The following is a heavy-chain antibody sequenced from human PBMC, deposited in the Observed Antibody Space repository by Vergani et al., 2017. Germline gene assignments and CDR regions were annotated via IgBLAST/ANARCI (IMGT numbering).Heavy chain of an antibody. CDR2: ISSDGGST. J-gene: IGHJ4*02. V-gene: IGHV3-23*01. CDR1: GFTFSTYA. CDR3: AGPQGTSAYYYGGFDY. D-gene: IGHD3-22*01. Sequence: EVQLLESGGGLVQPGGSLRLSCAASGFTFSTYAMTWVRQAPGKGLECVSTISSDGGSTYYADSVKGRFTISRDNSKNTLSLQMNSLTAEDTAIYYCAGPQGTSAYYYGGFDYWGQGILVTVYS.